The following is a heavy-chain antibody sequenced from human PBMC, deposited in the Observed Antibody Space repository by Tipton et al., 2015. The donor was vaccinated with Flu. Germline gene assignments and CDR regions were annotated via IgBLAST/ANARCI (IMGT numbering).Heavy chain of an antibody. CDR3: AGVASGKDSGFPLDY. CDR2: ISGHNGNT. J-gene: IGHJ4*02. D-gene: IGHD1-26*01. CDR1: GYSFTNFG. V-gene: IGHV1-18*01. Sequence: QVQLVQSGAEVKKPGASVKVSCRTSGYSFTNFGVTWVRRAPGQGLEWVGWISGHNGNTHYSQTIQDRVTMTTDTSTSTGYMELRSLRYDDTAGYYWAGVASGKDSGFPLDYWGQGTLVTVSS.